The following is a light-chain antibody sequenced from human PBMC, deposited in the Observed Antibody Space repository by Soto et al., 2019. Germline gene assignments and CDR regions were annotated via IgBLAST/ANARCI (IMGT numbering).Light chain of an antibody. CDR3: AAWDDRLSVV. CDR1: SSNIGSNY. Sequence: QSVLTQPPSASGTPGQRVTISCSGSSSNIGSNYVYWYQQLPGTAPKLLIYRNNQRPSGVPDRFSGSNAGTSAPLAISVLRSEDEADYYCAAWDDRLSVVFGGGTKLTVL. V-gene: IGLV1-47*01. CDR2: RNN. J-gene: IGLJ2*01.